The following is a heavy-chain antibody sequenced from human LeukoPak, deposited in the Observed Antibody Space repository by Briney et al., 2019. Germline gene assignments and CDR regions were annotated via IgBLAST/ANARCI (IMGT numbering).Heavy chain of an antibody. CDR2: IYSEGSRT. D-gene: IGHD3-22*01. CDR3: ARDKISHDSSGYARFDY. Sequence: PGGSLRLSCAGSGFTLSSYWMHWVRQGPGKGLVWVSRIYSEGSRTTYADSVRGRFTISGDNAKNTLYLQMNSLRADDTAVYYCARDKISHDSSGYARFDYWGQGTLVTVSS. CDR1: GFTLSSYW. J-gene: IGHJ4*02. V-gene: IGHV3-74*01.